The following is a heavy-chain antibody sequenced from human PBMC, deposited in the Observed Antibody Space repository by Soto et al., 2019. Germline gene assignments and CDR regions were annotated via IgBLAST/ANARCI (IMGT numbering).Heavy chain of an antibody. Sequence: QVQLQESGPGLVKPSETLSLTCTVSGGSVSSGSYYWSWIRQPPGKGLEWIGYIYYSGSTNYNPSLKSRVPISVDTSKTLFSRKLSSVTAADTAVYYCARGIEGWYQGRYYYGMDVWGQGTTVTVSS. CDR2: IYYSGST. D-gene: IGHD6-19*01. CDR3: ARGIEGWYQGRYYYGMDV. J-gene: IGHJ6*02. CDR1: GGSVSSGSYY. V-gene: IGHV4-61*01.